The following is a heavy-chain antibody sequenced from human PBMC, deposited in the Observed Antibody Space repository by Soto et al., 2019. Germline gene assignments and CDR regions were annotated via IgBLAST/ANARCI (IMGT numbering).Heavy chain of an antibody. CDR3: AKSPHYYGSGSYYNDWFDP. J-gene: IGHJ5*02. Sequence: GGSLRLSCAASGGPFSSYAMSWVRQAPGKGLEWVSAISGSGGSTYYADSVKGRFTISRDNSKNTLYLQMNSLRAEDAAVYYCAKSPHYYGSGSYYNDWFDPWGQGTLVTVSS. V-gene: IGHV3-23*01. CDR2: ISGSGGST. CDR1: GGPFSSYA. D-gene: IGHD3-10*01.